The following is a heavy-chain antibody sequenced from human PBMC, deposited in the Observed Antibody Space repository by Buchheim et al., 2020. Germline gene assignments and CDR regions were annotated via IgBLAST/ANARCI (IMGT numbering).Heavy chain of an antibody. D-gene: IGHD2-2*01. CDR2: IDPSDSYT. J-gene: IGHJ6*03. CDR1: GYSFTSYW. V-gene: IGHV5-10-1*01. CDR3: ARHVGVWLDCSSTSCYVSPSYYYYYMDV. Sequence: EVQLVQSGAEVKKPGESLRISCKGSGYSFTSYWISWVRQMPGKGLEWMGRIDPSDSYTNYSPSFQGHVTISADKSISTAYLQWSSLKASDTAMYYCARHVGVWLDCSSTSCYVSPSYYYYYMDVWGKGTT.